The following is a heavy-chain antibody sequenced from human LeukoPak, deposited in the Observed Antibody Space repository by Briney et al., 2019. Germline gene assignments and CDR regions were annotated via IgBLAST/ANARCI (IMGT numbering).Heavy chain of an antibody. V-gene: IGHV3-23*01. D-gene: IGHD3-3*02. CDR3: AKHGSFGNWYFDL. J-gene: IGHJ2*01. Sequence: GGSLRLSCGASGFTFSSFVMSWVRQTPGKGLEWVATITAGGSNTYYADSVKGRFTISRDNSKNTLYLQMNSLRAEDTAVYYCAKHGSFGNWYFDLWGRGTLVTVSS. CDR1: GFTFSSFV. CDR2: ITAGGSNT.